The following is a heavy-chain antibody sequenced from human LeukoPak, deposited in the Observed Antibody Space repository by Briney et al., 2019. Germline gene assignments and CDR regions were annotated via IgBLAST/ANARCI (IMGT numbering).Heavy chain of an antibody. CDR1: GGSISSSSYY. CDR2: IYYSGST. V-gene: IGHV4-39*01. Sequence: PSETLSLTCTVSGGSISSSSYYWGWIRQPPGKGLEWIGSIYYSGSTYYNPSLKSRVTISVDTSKNQFSLKLSSVTAADTAVYYCARRIRYSSGWYGREDYWGQGTLVTVSS. J-gene: IGHJ4*02. CDR3: ARRIRYSSGWYGREDY. D-gene: IGHD6-19*01.